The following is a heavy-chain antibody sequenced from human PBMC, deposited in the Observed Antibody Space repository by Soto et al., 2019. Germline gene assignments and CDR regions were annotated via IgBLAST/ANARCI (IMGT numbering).Heavy chain of an antibody. CDR1: GFTFSTYA. CDR2: ISGTGGST. Sequence: WGSLRLSCAASGFTFSTYAMSWVRQAPGKGLEWVSAISGTGGSTYYADSVKGRFTISRDNSKNTLYLQMNSLRAEDTAVYYCAKNWDTTSSSSSHWGQGTLVTVSS. CDR3: AKNWDTTSSSSSH. V-gene: IGHV3-23*01. J-gene: IGHJ4*02. D-gene: IGHD6-6*01.